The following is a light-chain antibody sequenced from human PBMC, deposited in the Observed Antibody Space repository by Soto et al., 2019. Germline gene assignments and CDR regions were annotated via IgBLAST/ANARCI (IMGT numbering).Light chain of an antibody. Sequence: DIQMTQSPSTLSASVGDRVTFTCRASQSIGNWLAWYQQKPGKAPKLLIYKASNLESGVPSRFSGSGSGTEFTLTISNLQPDDFATYYCQPSNNYSGFGQGTKLEIK. CDR3: QPSNNYSG. J-gene: IGKJ2*03. CDR2: KAS. V-gene: IGKV1-5*03. CDR1: QSIGNW.